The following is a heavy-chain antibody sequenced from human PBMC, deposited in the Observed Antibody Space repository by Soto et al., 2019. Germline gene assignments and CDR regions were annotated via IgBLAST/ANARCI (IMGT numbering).Heavy chain of an antibody. D-gene: IGHD5-18*01. Sequence: GGSLRLSCAASGFSVSSNHMNWVRQAPGKGLEWVSAISGSGGSTYYADSVKGRFTISRDNSKNTLYLQMNSLRAEDTAVYYCAKGGYSYYFDYWGQGTLVTVSS. CDR2: ISGSGGST. V-gene: IGHV3-23*01. J-gene: IGHJ4*02. CDR3: AKGGYSYYFDY. CDR1: GFSVSSNH.